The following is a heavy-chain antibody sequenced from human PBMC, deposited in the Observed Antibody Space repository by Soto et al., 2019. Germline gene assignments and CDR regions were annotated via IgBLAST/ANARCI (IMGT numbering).Heavy chain of an antibody. CDR2: IFPLTDIP. V-gene: IGHV1-69*02. D-gene: IGHD6-6*01. J-gene: IGHJ4*02. CDR1: GGTFRNYP. Sequence: QVQLVQSGTEVKKPGSSVKVSCKASGGTFRNYPINWVRQAPGQGLEWMGSIFPLTDIPDYAQNFQARLTISADKSTSTAYMQLSSLTSDDTAMYFCATAPLVVLNYFQSWCQGTLFTVSS. CDR3: ATAPLVVLNYFQS.